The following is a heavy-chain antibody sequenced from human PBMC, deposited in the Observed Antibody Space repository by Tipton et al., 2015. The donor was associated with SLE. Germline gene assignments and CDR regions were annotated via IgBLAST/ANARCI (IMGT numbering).Heavy chain of an antibody. Sequence: TLSLTCSVSGGSISSSYWSWIRQPPGKGLEWIGYIYFSGSTDYNPSLKSRVTISVDTSKNQFSLKLSSVTAADTAVYYCARHRAYSGYDLFYFDYWGQGTLVTVSS. CDR3: ARHRAYSGYDLFYFDY. CDR2: IYFSGST. V-gene: IGHV4-59*08. D-gene: IGHD5-12*01. CDR1: GGSISSSY. J-gene: IGHJ4*02.